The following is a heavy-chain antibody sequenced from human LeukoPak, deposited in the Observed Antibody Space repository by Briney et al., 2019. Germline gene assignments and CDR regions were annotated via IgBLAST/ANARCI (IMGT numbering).Heavy chain of an antibody. Sequence: GGSLRLSCAASGFTFRSYSMNWVRQAPGKGLECVSSISSSSSYIYYADSVKGRFTISRDNAKNSLYLQMNSLRAEDTAVYYCAREGHCSTTSCALDAIEIWGQGTLVAVSS. CDR3: AREGHCSTTSCALDAIEI. CDR2: ISSSSSYI. CDR1: GFTFRSYS. J-gene: IGHJ3*02. D-gene: IGHD2-2*01. V-gene: IGHV3-21*01.